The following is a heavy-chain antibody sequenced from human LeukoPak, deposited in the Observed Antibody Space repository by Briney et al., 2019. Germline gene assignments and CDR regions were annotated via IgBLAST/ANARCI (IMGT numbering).Heavy chain of an antibody. J-gene: IGHJ5*02. CDR1: GFTFSSYW. CDR2: IKQDGSEK. V-gene: IGHV3-7*01. Sequence: GGSLRLSFAASGFTFSSYWMSWVRQAPGKGREWVAYIKQDGSEKNYVDSVKGRFTISRDNAKNSLYLQMNSLRAEDTAVYYCAREAGDSSGWYNWFDPWGQGTLVAVSS. D-gene: IGHD6-19*01. CDR3: AREAGDSSGWYNWFDP.